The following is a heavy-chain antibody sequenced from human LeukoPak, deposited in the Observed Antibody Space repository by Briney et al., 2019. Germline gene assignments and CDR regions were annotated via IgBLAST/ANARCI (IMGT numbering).Heavy chain of an antibody. CDR1: GFTFDDYG. CDR2: IYSGGST. CDR3: AKAVDLATISVDI. V-gene: IGHV3-23*03. J-gene: IGHJ3*02. D-gene: IGHD5-24*01. Sequence: GGSLRLSCAASGFTFDDYGMSWVRQAPGKGLEWVSVIYSGGSTYYADSVKGRFTISRDNSKNTLYLVMNSLRVDDTAVYYCAKAVDLATISVDIWGQGTMVTVSS.